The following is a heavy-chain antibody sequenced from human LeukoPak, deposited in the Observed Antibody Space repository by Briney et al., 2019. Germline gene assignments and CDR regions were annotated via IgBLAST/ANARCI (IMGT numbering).Heavy chain of an antibody. V-gene: IGHV4-31*03. Sequence: SETLSLTCTVSGDSLSSGTYYWSWLRRHPGKGLEWIGYIYHGGSTYYTPSLRSRVTMSVDTSKNQFSLKLSSVTAADTAVYYCARIEMTTRKIDYWGQGTLVTVSS. J-gene: IGHJ4*02. CDR2: IYHGGST. CDR1: GDSLSSGTYY. D-gene: IGHD5-24*01. CDR3: ARIEMTTRKIDY.